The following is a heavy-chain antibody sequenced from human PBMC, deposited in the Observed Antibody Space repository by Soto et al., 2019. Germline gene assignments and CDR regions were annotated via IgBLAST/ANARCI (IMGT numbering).Heavy chain of an antibody. CDR1: GFTFSSYA. CDR3: ARSLTIFGVVTN. J-gene: IGHJ4*02. D-gene: IGHD3-3*01. V-gene: IGHV3-30-3*01. Sequence: QVQLVESGGGVVQPGRSLRLSCAASGFTFSSYAMHWVRQAPGKGLEWVAVITYDGSNKYYADPVKGRFTISRDNSKNTLYLQMNSLRAEDTAVYYCARSLTIFGVVTNWGQGTLVTVSS. CDR2: ITYDGSNK.